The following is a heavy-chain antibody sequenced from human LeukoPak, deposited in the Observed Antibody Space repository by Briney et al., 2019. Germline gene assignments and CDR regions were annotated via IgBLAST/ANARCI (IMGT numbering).Heavy chain of an antibody. V-gene: IGHV1-2*02. CDR1: GYTFTGYY. CDR3: ARPPRIAVAGTGWFDP. CDR2: INPNSGGT. D-gene: IGHD6-19*01. Sequence: ASVKVSCKASGYTFTGYYMHWVRQAPGQGLEWMGWINPNSGGTNYAQKFQGRVTITRDTSISTAYMELSRLRSDDTAVYYCARPPRIAVAGTGWFDPWGQGTLVTVSS. J-gene: IGHJ5*02.